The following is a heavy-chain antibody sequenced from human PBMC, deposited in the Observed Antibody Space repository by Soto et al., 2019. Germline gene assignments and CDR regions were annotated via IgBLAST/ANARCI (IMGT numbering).Heavy chain of an antibody. CDR1: GGTFSSYA. D-gene: IGHD3-22*01. J-gene: IGHJ6*02. Sequence: QVQLVQSGAEVKKPGTSVKVSCKASGGTFSSYAISWVRQAPGQGLEWMGGIIPMSGKGKFAQQFQGRVTITADESTRTVYMELSSLRSAHTAVYYCAREGHDSNGVYTFFYGLDVWGQGSTVTVSS. CDR3: AREGHDSNGVYTFFYGLDV. V-gene: IGHV1-69*01. CDR2: IIPMSGKG.